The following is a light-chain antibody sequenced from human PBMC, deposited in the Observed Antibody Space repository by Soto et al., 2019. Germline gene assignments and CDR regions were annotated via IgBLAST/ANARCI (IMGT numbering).Light chain of an antibody. CDR1: QSISSW. CDR3: QQTYSSSWT. V-gene: IGKV1-39*01. Sequence: DIQMTQSPSTLSASVGDRVTITCRASQSISSWLAWYQQKPGKAPKLLIYDASRLQTGVPSRFSGSGSGTDFNLTVSSLQTEDFATYDCQQTYSSSWTFGQGTKVDIK. J-gene: IGKJ1*01. CDR2: DAS.